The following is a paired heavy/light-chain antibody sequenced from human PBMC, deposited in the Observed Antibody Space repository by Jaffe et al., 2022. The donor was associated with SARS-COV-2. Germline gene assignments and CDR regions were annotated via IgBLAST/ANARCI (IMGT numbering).Heavy chain of an antibody. D-gene: IGHD3-22*01. Sequence: QLQLQESGPGLVKPSETLSLTCTVSGGSTSSNGYYWGWIRQPPGKGLEWIGSIFYDGTTYYNPSLKSRVTISLDTSKNQFSLSLSSVTAADTALYYCARSRYFSSGHYSDYWGQGTLVTVSS. V-gene: IGHV4-39*01. CDR3: ARSRYFSSGHYSDY. CDR2: IFYDGTT. CDR1: GGSTSSNGYY. J-gene: IGHJ4*02.
Light chain of an antibody. Sequence: SYEVTQPPSVSVSPGQTASITCSGDKLGDKYAHWYQQKPGQSPVLVIYQNNKRPSGIPERFSGSNSGNTATLTISGTQVMDEADYYCQAWDSSTAKVVFGGGTNLAVL. V-gene: IGLV3-1*01. J-gene: IGLJ2*01. CDR2: QNN. CDR1: KLGDKY. CDR3: QAWDSSTAKVV.